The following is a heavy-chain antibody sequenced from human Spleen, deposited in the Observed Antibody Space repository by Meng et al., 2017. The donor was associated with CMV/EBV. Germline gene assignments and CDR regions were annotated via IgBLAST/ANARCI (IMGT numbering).Heavy chain of an antibody. CDR2: IYYSGGT. Sequence: SETLSLTCTVSGGSVSSGSYYWSWIRQPPGKGLEWIGYIYYSGGTNYNPSLKSRVTISVDTSKNQFSLKLSSVTAADTAVYYCARQVGYSNNIYYYYYGMDVWGQGTTVTVSS. CDR1: GGSVSSGSYY. CDR3: ARQVGYSNNIYYYYYGMDV. V-gene: IGHV4-61*01. D-gene: IGHD4-11*01. J-gene: IGHJ6*02.